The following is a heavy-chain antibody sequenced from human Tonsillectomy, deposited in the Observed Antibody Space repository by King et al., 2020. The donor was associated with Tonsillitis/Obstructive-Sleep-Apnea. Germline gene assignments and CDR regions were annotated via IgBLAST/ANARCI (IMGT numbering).Heavy chain of an antibody. Sequence: QLVQSGGGVVQPGRSLRLSCAASGFTFSSYAMHWVRQAPGKGLEWVAVISYDGSNKYYADSVKGRFTISRDNSKNTLYLQMNSLRAEDTAVYYCARDLLGGSVRTYYYYMDVWGKGTTVTVSS. CDR2: ISYDGSNK. CDR3: ARDLLGGSVRTYYYYMDV. V-gene: IGHV3-30*01. D-gene: IGHD1-26*01. CDR1: GFTFSSYA. J-gene: IGHJ6*03.